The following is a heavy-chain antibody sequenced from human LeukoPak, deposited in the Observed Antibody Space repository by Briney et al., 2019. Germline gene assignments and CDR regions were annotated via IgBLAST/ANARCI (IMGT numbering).Heavy chain of an antibody. Sequence: SETLSLTCTVSGGSISSGGYYWSWIRQHPGKGLEWIGYIYYSGSAYYNPSLKSRIAISVDTSKNQFSLKLNSVTAADTAVYYCARGSKRRYGAFDIWGQGTMVTVSS. CDR2: IYYSGSA. D-gene: IGHD4-17*01. J-gene: IGHJ3*02. CDR1: GGSISSGGYY. CDR3: ARGSKRRYGAFDI. V-gene: IGHV4-31*03.